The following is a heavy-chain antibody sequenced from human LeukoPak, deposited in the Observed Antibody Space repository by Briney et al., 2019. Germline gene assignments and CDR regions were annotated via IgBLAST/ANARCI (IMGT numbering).Heavy chain of an antibody. CDR3: TTLTVVSYFDY. CDR2: ISSSGTTT. Sequence: GGSLRLSCAASGLSFSVYEMHWVRQAPGKGLEWISDISSSGTTTYYADSVKGRFTISRDNAKNSLYMQMNSLRGEDTAVYYCTTLTVVSYFDYWGQGTLVTVSS. J-gene: IGHJ4*02. CDR1: GLSFSVYE. V-gene: IGHV3-48*03. D-gene: IGHD3-22*01.